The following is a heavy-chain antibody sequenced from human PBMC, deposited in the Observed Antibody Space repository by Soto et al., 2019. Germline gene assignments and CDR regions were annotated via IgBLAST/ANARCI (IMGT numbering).Heavy chain of an antibody. J-gene: IGHJ6*02. V-gene: IGHV3-48*03. CDR1: GFTFSSYE. CDR2: ISSSGSTI. D-gene: IGHD2-8*01. Sequence: GSLRLSCAASGFTFSSYEMNWVRQAPGKGLEWVSYISSSGSTIYYADSVKGRFTISRDNAKNSLYLQMNSLRAEDTAVYYCARVIVLMVYAPGLGMDVWGQGTTVTVSS. CDR3: ARVIVLMVYAPGLGMDV.